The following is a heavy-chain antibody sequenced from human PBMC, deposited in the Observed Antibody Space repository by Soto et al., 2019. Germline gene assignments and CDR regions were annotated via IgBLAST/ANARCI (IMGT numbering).Heavy chain of an antibody. D-gene: IGHD3-9*01. Sequence: GGSLRLSCAASGFTFSSYSMNWVRQAPGKGLEWVSSISSSSSYIYYADSVKGRFTISRDNAKNSLYLQMNSLRAEDTAVYYCARGETYYDILTGYYENWGQGTLVTVSS. CDR1: GFTFSSYS. J-gene: IGHJ4*02. CDR2: ISSSSSYI. CDR3: ARGETYYDILTGYYEN. V-gene: IGHV3-21*01.